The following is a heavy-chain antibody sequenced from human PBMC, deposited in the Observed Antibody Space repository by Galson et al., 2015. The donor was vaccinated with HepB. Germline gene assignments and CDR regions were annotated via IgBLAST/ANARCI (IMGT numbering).Heavy chain of an antibody. CDR2: IYWDYDK. CDR1: GFSITTAGVG. J-gene: IGHJ4*02. CDR3: AHRPLTFRYDAGGYWNYFDA. Sequence: PALVKPTQTLTLTCTLSGFSITTAGVGVGWIRQPPGRALEWLGIIYWDYDKHYSPTLKNRVAITKDTSKNLVVLTMTNMDPIDTGTYFCAHRPLTFRYDAGGYWNYFDAWGPGMLVTVSS. D-gene: IGHD3-22*01. V-gene: IGHV2-5*02.